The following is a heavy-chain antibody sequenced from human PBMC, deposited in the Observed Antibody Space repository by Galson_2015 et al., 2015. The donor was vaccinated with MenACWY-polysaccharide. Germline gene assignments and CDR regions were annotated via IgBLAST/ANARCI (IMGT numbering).Heavy chain of an antibody. CDR2: TGGSGSNT. CDR1: GFTFSNYA. D-gene: IGHD5-18*01. Sequence: SLRLSCAASGFTFSNYAMSWVRQAPGKGLEWVSTTGGSGSNTHYADSVKGRFTISRDNSKNTLSLQMNSLRAEDTAVYYCPRVRYSTGKDQFEYWGQRTLVAVSS. CDR3: PRVRYSTGKDQFEY. J-gene: IGHJ4*02. V-gene: IGHV3-23*01.